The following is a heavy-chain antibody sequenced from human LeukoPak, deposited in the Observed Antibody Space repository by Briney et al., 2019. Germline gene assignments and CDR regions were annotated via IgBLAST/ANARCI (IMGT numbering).Heavy chain of an antibody. CDR1: GFTFSNYA. Sequence: GGSLRLSCAASGFTFSNYAMSWVRQAPGKGLEWVSAISGSGGSTYYADPVKGRFTISRDNSKNTLYLQMNSLRAEDTAVYYCAKDPGYNWNYVDYWGQGTLVTVSS. CDR3: AKDPGYNWNYVDY. J-gene: IGHJ4*02. D-gene: IGHD1-20*01. V-gene: IGHV3-23*01. CDR2: ISGSGGST.